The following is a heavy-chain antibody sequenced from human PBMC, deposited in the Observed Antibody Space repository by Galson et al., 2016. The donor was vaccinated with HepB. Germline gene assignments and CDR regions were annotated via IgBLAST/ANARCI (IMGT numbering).Heavy chain of an antibody. CDR2: IWYDGTNK. CDR3: ARAGELLRGGLYYYYGMDV. J-gene: IGHJ6*02. D-gene: IGHD3-10*01. V-gene: IGHV3-33*01. Sequence: SLRLSCAASGFTFSNYGMHWVRQAPGKGLEWVAVIWYDGTNKHYVDSVKGRFTISRDNSKNTLYLQMNSLRAEDTAVYYCARAGELLRGGLYYYYGMDVWGQGTTVTVSS. CDR1: GFTFSNYG.